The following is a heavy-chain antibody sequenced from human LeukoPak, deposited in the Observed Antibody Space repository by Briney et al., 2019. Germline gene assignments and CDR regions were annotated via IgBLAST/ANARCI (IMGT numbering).Heavy chain of an antibody. D-gene: IGHD1-26*01. J-gene: IGHJ4*02. Sequence: PGGSLRLSCAASGFMFSKYWMTWVRQAPGKGLEWVANINQDGSEKYYVDSVKGRFTISRDNAKNSLYLQMDSLRAEDTAMYYCARDASGSFYDYWGQGTLVTVSS. CDR1: GFMFSKYW. CDR2: INQDGSEK. CDR3: ARDASGSFYDY. V-gene: IGHV3-7*01.